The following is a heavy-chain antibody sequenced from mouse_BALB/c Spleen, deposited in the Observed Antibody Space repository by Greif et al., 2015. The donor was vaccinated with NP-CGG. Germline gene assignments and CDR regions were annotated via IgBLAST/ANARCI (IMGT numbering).Heavy chain of an antibody. D-gene: IGHD1-2*01. CDR1: GFTFSSYA. Sequence: EVQGVESGGGLVKPGGSLKLSCAASGFTFSSYAMSWVRQTPEKRLEWVATISSGGSYTYYPDSVKGRFTISRDNAKNTLYLQMSSLRSEDTAKYYCARREDYGYVERAGGYAMDYWGQGTSVTVSS. CDR2: ISSGGSYT. V-gene: IGHV5-9-3*01. J-gene: IGHJ4*01. CDR3: ARREDYGYVERAGGYAMDY.